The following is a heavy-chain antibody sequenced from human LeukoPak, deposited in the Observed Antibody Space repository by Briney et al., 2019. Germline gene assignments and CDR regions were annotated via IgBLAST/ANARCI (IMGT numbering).Heavy chain of an antibody. CDR1: GGSISSYY. J-gene: IGHJ4*02. CDR2: IYYSGST. D-gene: IGHD3-3*01. V-gene: IGHV4-59*01. CDR3: ARGPVLRFLEWLLLWEYYFDY. Sequence: PSETLSLTCTVSGGSISSYYWSWIRQPPGKGLEWIGYIYYSGSTNYNPSLKSRVTISVDTSKNQFSLKLSSVTAADTAVYYCARGPVLRFLEWLLLWEYYFDYWGQGTLVTVSS.